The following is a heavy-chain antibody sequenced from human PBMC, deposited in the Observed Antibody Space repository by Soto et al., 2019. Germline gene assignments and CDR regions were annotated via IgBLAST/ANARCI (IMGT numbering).Heavy chain of an antibody. D-gene: IGHD5-18*01. Sequence: QVQLVQSGAEVKKPGASVKVSCKASGYTFTGYYMHWVRQAPGQGLEWMGWINPNSGGPNYAQKFQGWVTMTRDTAIRTAYMELSRLRSDDTAVYYCARDHIYGYPNYYYYGMDVWVHGTTVTVSS. V-gene: IGHV1-2*04. CDR2: INPNSGGP. J-gene: IGHJ6*02. CDR1: GYTFTGYY. CDR3: ARDHIYGYPNYYYYGMDV.